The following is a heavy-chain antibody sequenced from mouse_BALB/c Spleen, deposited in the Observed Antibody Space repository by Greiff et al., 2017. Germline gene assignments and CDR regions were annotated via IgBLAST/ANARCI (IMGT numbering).Heavy chain of an antibody. V-gene: IGHV1-69*02. CDR2: IDPSDSET. Sequence: QVQLQQPGAELVKPGAPVKLSCKASGYTFTSYWMNWVKQRPGRGLEWIGRIDPSDSETHYNQKFKDKTTLTADKSSSTAYMQLSSLTSEDSAVYYCARSETYDGYYWGQGTTLTVSS. CDR1: GYTFTSYW. J-gene: IGHJ2*01. D-gene: IGHD2-3*01. CDR3: ARSETYDGYY.